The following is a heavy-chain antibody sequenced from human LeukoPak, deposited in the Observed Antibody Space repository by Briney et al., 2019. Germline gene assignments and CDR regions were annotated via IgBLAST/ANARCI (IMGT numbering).Heavy chain of an antibody. V-gene: IGHV4-59*08. CDR1: GGSISRYY. J-gene: IGHJ4*02. D-gene: IGHD1-26*01. CDR2: IYYSGSS. CDR3: ARSSRVGGTTH. Sequence: SETLSLTCTVSGGSISRYYWNWIRQPPGKGPEWIGHIYYSGSSNYNPSLKSRVTISVDTSKNQFSLKLSSVTAADTAVYYCARSSRVGGTTHWGQGTLVTVSS.